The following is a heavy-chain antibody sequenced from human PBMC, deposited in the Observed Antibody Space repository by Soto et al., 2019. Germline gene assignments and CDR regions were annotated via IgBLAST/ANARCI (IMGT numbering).Heavy chain of an antibody. V-gene: IGHV4-59*08. Sequence: SETLSLTCTASGGSISSYYWSWIRQPPGKGLEWIGYIYYSGSTNYNPSLKSRVTISVDTSKNQFSLKLSSVTAADTAVYYCARHQLWFDYWGQGTLVTVSS. CDR1: GGSISSYY. D-gene: IGHD5-18*01. CDR2: IYYSGST. J-gene: IGHJ4*02. CDR3: ARHQLWFDY.